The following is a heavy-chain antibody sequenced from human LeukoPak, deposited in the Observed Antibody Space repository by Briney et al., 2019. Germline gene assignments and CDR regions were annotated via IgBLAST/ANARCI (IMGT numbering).Heavy chain of an antibody. D-gene: IGHD2-15*01. CDR1: GFTFSSYE. Sequence: GGSLRLSCAASGFTFSSYEMNWVRQAPGKGLEWISYISSGGSMKYYADSVKGRFTISRDNAKNSLFLQMNSLRAEDTAIYYCARGAAGSFDHWAQGTLVTASS. V-gene: IGHV3-48*03. CDR3: ARGAAGSFDH. CDR2: ISSGGSMK. J-gene: IGHJ4*02.